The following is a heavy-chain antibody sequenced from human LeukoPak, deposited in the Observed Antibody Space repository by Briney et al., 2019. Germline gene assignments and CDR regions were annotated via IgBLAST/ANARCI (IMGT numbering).Heavy chain of an antibody. J-gene: IGHJ4*02. CDR2: FDPEDGET. V-gene: IGHV1-24*01. Sequence: GASVKVSCKVSGYTLTELSMYWVRQAPGKGLEWMGGFDPEDGETIYAQKFQGRVTMTEDTSTDTAYMELSSLRSEDTAVYYCATDPVGGGGSYYDYWGQGTLVTVSS. CDR3: ATDPVGGGGSYYDY. D-gene: IGHD1-26*01. CDR1: GYTLTELS.